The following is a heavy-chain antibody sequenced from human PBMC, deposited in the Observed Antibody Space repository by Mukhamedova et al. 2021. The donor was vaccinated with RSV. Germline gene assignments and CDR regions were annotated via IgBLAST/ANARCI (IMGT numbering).Heavy chain of an antibody. J-gene: IGHJ4*02. V-gene: IGHV4-59*01. CDR3: ARGVAGGFYY. D-gene: IGHD3-16*01. CDR2: IYYSGST. Sequence: QPPGKGLEWIGYIYYSGSTNYNPSLKSRVTISVDSSKNQFSLKLSSVTAADTAVYYCARGVAGGFYYWGQGTLVTVSP.